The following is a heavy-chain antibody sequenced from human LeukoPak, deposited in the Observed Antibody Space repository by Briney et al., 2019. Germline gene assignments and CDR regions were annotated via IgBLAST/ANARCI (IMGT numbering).Heavy chain of an antibody. CDR1: GGSISSSSYY. Sequence: PSETLSLTCTVSGGSISSSSYYWGWIRQPPGKGLEWIGSIYYSGSTYYNPSLKSRVAISVDTSKNHFSLKLSSVTAADTAVYYCARRTAMEIDYWGQGTLVTVSS. V-gene: IGHV4-39*02. D-gene: IGHD5-18*01. J-gene: IGHJ4*02. CDR3: ARRTAMEIDY. CDR2: IYYSGST.